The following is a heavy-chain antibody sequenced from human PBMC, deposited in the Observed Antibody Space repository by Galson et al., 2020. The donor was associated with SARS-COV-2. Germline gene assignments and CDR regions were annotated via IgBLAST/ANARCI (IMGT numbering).Heavy chain of an antibody. J-gene: IGHJ6*02. CDR3: ARDEGIRGYNYGRLYYGMDV. CDR1: GIPFSTYS. D-gene: IGHD5-18*01. CDR2: ISTSSSYT. V-gene: IGHV3-21*01. Sequence: GESLKNSCAASGIPFSTYSMNWVRLAPGKGLEWVSSISTSSSYTYYVDSVKGRFSISRDNPRNSLYLQMNSLRAEDTAVYYCARDEGIRGYNYGRLYYGMDVWGQGTTVTVSS.